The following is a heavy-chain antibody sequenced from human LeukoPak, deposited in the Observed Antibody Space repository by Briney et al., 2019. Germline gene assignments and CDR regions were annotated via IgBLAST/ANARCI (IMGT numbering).Heavy chain of an antibody. D-gene: IGHD6-13*01. V-gene: IGHV3-30*02. J-gene: IGHJ4*02. CDR2: VQYDGTDI. CDR3: AKDRVTAAGYYFDY. Sequence: GGSLRLSCAASGFTFSIYGMHWVRQAPGKGLEWVAFVQYDGTDIHYTDSVKGRFTISRDNSKNTLYLQMDSLRADDTAVYYCAKDRVTAAGYYFDYWGQGTLVTVSS. CDR1: GFTFSIYG.